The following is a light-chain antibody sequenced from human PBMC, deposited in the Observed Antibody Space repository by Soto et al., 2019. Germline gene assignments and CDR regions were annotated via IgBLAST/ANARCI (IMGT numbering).Light chain of an antibody. CDR3: FSYTSSGTYV. V-gene: IGLV2-14*01. Sequence: QSALTQPPSASGSPGRSVTISCTGTGSDVGGYNYVSWYQQHPGKAPKLMIYEVSNRPSGVSNRFSGSKSGNTASLTISGLQAEDETDYYCFSYTSSGTYVFGTGTKVTVL. J-gene: IGLJ1*01. CDR1: GSDVGGYNY. CDR2: EVS.